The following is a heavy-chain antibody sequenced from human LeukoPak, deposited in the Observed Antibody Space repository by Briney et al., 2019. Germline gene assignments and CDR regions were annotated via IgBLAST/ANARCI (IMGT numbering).Heavy chain of an antibody. V-gene: IGHV3-23*01. D-gene: IGHD3-22*01. CDR3: AKVNSYYYDSSGLVPPY. CDR2: ISGSGGST. Sequence: GGSLRLSCAASGFTFSSYAMSWVRQAPGKGLKWVSAISGSGGSTFYADSVKGRFTISRDNSKNTLYLQMNSLTAEDTAVYYCAKVNSYYYDSSGLVPPYWGQGTLITVSS. CDR1: GFTFSSYA. J-gene: IGHJ4*02.